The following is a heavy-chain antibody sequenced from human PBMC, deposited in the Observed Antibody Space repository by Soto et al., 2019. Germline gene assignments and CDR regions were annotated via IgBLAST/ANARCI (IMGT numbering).Heavy chain of an antibody. V-gene: IGHV1-2*04. D-gene: IGHD3-9*01. J-gene: IGHJ4*02. CDR3: ARGVLRYFDWLAGDYLEY. CDR2: INPNSGGT. CDR1: GYTFTGYY. Sequence: ASVKVSSKASGYTFTGYYMRWVRQAPGQGLEWMGWINPNSGGTNYAQKFQGWVTMTRDTSISTAYMELSRLRSDDTAVYYCARGVLRYFDWLAGDYLEYWGQGTLVTVSS.